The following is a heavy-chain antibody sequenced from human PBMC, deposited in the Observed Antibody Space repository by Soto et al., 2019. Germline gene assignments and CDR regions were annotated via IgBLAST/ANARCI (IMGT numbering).Heavy chain of an antibody. J-gene: IGHJ6*04. Sequence: QVQLVESGGGVVQPGRSLRLSCAASGFTFSSYGMHWVRQAPGKGLEWVAVIWYDGSNKYYADSVKGRFTISRDNSKNTLYLQMNILRAEDTVVYYCARDWGIKVISGLYVGGKGTTVTVSS. V-gene: IGHV3-33*01. CDR1: GFTFSSYG. CDR3: ARDWGIKVISGLYV. D-gene: IGHD3-16*01. CDR2: IWYDGSNK.